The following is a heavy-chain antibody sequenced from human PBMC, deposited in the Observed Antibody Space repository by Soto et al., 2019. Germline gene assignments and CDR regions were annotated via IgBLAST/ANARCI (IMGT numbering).Heavy chain of an antibody. V-gene: IGHV4-4*02. Sequence: SETLSLTCAVSGDSINSSHWLNWVRQPPGKGLEWIGQISHSGSTNYNPSLTSRVTISVDKSKNHFSLKVTSVTAADTAVYYCARDIWSGDYKWFDSWGPGTLVTVSS. CDR2: ISHSGST. CDR1: GDSINSSHW. CDR3: ARDIWSGDYKWFDS. J-gene: IGHJ5*01. D-gene: IGHD3-3*01.